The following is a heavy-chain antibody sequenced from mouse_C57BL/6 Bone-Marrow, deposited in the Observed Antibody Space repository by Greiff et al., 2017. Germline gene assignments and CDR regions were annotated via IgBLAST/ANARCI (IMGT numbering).Heavy chain of an antibody. CDR1: GYTFTSYG. CDR2: IYPRSGNT. J-gene: IGHJ4*01. CDR3: ARSEASD. Sequence: VKLVESGAELARPGASVKLSCKASGYTFTSYGISWVKQRTGQGLEWIGEIYPRSGNTYYNEKFKGKATVTADKSSSTAYMELRSLTSEDSAVYFCARSEASDWGQGTSVTVSS. D-gene: IGHD3-1*01. V-gene: IGHV1-81*01.